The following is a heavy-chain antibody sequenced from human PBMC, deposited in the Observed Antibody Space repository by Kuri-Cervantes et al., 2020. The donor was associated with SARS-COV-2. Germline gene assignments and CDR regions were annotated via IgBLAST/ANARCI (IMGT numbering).Heavy chain of an antibody. J-gene: IGHJ4*02. CDR3: ARAELTGIDY. Sequence: ASVKVSSKASGYTFTSYYMHWVRQAPGQGLEWMGIINPSGGSTSYAQKSQGRVTMTRDTSTSTVYMELSSLRSEDTAVYYCARAELTGIDYWGQGTLVTVSS. D-gene: IGHD7-27*01. V-gene: IGHV1-46*01. CDR1: GYTFTSYY. CDR2: INPSGGST.